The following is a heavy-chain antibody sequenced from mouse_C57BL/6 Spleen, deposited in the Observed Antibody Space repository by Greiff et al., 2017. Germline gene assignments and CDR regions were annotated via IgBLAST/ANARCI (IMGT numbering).Heavy chain of an antibody. Sequence: DVQLQESGPGLVKPSQSLSLTCSVTGYSITSGYYWNWIRQFPGNKLEWMGYISYDGSNNYNPSLKNRISITRDTSKNQFFLKLNSVTTEDTATYYCARGGLGAMDYWGQGTSVTVSS. CDR3: ARGGLGAMDY. D-gene: IGHD4-1*01. CDR1: GYSITSGYY. V-gene: IGHV3-6*01. CDR2: ISYDGSN. J-gene: IGHJ4*01.